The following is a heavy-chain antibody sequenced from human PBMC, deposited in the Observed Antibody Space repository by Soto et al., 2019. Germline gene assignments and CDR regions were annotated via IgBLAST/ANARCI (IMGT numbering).Heavy chain of an antibody. D-gene: IGHD5-18*01. J-gene: IGHJ6*02. V-gene: IGHV1-2*02. CDR1: GYTFTGYY. CDR3: ARDFDTSMVTNIYYYYYGMDV. Sequence: QVQLVQSGDEVKKPGASVKVSCKASGYTFTGYYMHWVRQAPGQGLEWMGWINPNSGGTNYAQKFQGRVTMSKDTSISTAYMELSRLRSDDTAVYYCARDFDTSMVTNIYYYYYGMDVWGQGTTVTVSS. CDR2: INPNSGGT.